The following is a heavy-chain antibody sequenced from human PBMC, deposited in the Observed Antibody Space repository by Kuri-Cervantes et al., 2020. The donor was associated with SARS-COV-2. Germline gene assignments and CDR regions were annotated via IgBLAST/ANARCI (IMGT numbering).Heavy chain of an antibody. CDR1: GGSISSYY. V-gene: IGHV4-59*08. Sequence: ESLKISCTVSGGSISSYYWSWIRQPPGKGLEWIGYISYSGNTNYNPSLKSRVTISVDTSKKQFSLRLSSVTAADAAVYYCVTSLPRSGWDGEDAFDIWGQGTMVTVSS. CDR3: VTSLPRSGWDGEDAFDI. J-gene: IGHJ3*02. CDR2: ISYSGNT. D-gene: IGHD6-19*01.